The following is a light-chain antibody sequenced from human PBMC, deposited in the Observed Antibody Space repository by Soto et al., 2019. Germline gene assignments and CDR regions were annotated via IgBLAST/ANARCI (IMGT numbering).Light chain of an antibody. CDR1: TSNLGGNT. V-gene: IGLV1-44*01. CDR3: AAWDDSLNAVV. J-gene: IGLJ2*01. Sequence: QSVLTQPPSVSGTPGHKVSISCSGSTSNLGGNTVNWYQQLPGTAPKLIIYTNNQRPSGVPDRFSGSKAGTSASRAISGLRSEDEADFYCAAWDDSLNAVVFGGGTKLTVL. CDR2: TNN.